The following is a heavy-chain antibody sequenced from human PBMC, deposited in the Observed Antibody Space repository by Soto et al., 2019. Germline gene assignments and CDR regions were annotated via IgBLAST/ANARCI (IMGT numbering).Heavy chain of an antibody. Sequence: HVPLVQSGAEVKKPGASLKVSCKASGYTFISYGVSWVRQAPGQGLEWSGWISPYNGNTNYAQKFQGRITMTTDTSTSTVYMDLRSLRTDDTAVYYCARDQTKWLTDAFDIWGQGTMVVVSS. V-gene: IGHV1-18*01. CDR2: ISPYNGNT. CDR1: GYTFISYG. J-gene: IGHJ3*02. D-gene: IGHD5-12*01. CDR3: ARDQTKWLTDAFDI.